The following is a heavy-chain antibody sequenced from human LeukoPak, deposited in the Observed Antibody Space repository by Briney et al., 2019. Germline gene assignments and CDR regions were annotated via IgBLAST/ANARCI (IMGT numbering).Heavy chain of an antibody. J-gene: IGHJ4*02. D-gene: IGHD6-19*01. CDR1: GFTFSSQA. CDR2: ISADGAAT. V-gene: IGHV3-23*01. Sequence: GGSLRLSCAGSGFTFSSQAMRWVRHAQGNGLEGVSSISADGAATYYADSVQGRSTISRDNYKNLVYLQINSLRAEDTAIYYCTKGFYTSSGWSRIEFWGQGTLVTVSS. CDR3: TKGFYTSSGWSRIEF.